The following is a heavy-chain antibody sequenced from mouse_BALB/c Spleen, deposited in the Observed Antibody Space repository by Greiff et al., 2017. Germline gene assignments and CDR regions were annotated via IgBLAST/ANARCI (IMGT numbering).Heavy chain of an antibody. CDR1: GFTFSDYY. D-gene: IGHD2-12*01. Sequence: EGKLVESGGGLVKPGGSLKLSCAASGFTFSDYYMYWVRQTPEKRLEWVATISDGGSYTYYPDSVKGRFTISRDNAKNNLYLQMSSLKSEDTAMYYCARDGSYDGAWFAYWGQGTLVTVSA. J-gene: IGHJ3*01. CDR3: ARDGSYDGAWFAY. CDR2: ISDGGSYT. V-gene: IGHV5-4*02.